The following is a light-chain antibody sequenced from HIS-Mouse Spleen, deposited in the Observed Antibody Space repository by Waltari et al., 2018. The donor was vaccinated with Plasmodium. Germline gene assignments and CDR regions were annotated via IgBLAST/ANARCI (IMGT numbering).Light chain of an antibody. Sequence: SGSPGQSVTISCTGTSSDVGGYNYVSWYQQHPGKAPKLMIYEVSKRPSGVPDRFSGSKSGNTASLTVSGLQAEDEADYYCSSYAGSNNHWVFGGGTKLTVL. CDR2: EVS. V-gene: IGLV2-8*01. CDR1: SSDVGGYNY. CDR3: SSYAGSNNHWV. J-gene: IGLJ3*02.